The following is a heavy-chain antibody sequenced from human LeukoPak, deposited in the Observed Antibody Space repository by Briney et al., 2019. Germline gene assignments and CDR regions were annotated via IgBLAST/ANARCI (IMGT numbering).Heavy chain of an antibody. CDR2: IYYSGST. CDR1: GGSISSSSYY. Sequence: SETLSLTCTVSGGSISSSSYYWGGIRQPPGKGLELNGSIYYSGSTYYNPSLKSRVTISVDTSKNQFSLKLSSVTAADTAVYYCARDPRESGWYNDLRGDYFDYWGQGTLVTVSS. V-gene: IGHV4-39*07. D-gene: IGHD6-19*01. J-gene: IGHJ4*02. CDR3: ARDPRESGWYNDLRGDYFDY.